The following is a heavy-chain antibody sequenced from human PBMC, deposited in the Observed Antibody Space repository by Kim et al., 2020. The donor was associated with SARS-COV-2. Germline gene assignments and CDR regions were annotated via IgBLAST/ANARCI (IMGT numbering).Heavy chain of an antibody. Sequence: GGSLRLSCAASGFTFSSYGMHWVRQARGKGLEWVAVIWYDGSNKYYADSVQGRFTISRDNSKNTLYLQMNSLRAEDTAVYYCARVWGIAAAGTFDYWGQGPLVTVSS. CDR2: IWYDGSNK. J-gene: IGHJ4*02. CDR3: ARVWGIAAAGTFDY. V-gene: IGHV3-33*01. D-gene: IGHD6-13*01. CDR1: GFTFSSYG.